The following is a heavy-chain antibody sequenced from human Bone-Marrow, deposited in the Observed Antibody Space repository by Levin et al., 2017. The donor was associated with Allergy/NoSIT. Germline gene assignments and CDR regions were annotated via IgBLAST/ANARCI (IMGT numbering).Heavy chain of an antibody. CDR3: AKGNRITMVRGVIVGFYGLDV. D-gene: IGHD3-10*01. Sequence: GGSLRLSCAASGFTFSIYGMHWVRQAPGQGLEWVAVIASDDSDKNYADSVKSRFTISRDNSKNTVYLQMNSLRVEDTAVYYCAKGNRITMVRGVIVGFYGLDVWGQGTTVTVSS. CDR1: GFTFSIYG. J-gene: IGHJ6*02. V-gene: IGHV3-30*18. CDR2: IASDDSDK.